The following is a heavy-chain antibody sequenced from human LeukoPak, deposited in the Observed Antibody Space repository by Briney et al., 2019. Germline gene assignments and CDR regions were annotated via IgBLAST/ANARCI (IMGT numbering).Heavy chain of an antibody. CDR2: IYYSGST. J-gene: IGHJ3*02. Sequence: SETLSLTCTVSGGSISSSSYYWGWIRQPPGKGLEWIGSIYYSGSTYYNPSLKSRVTMSVDTSKNQFSLKLSSVTAADTAVYYCARASQVVARAFDIWGQGTMVTVSS. CDR3: ARASQVVARAFDI. CDR1: GGSISSSSYY. V-gene: IGHV4-39*07. D-gene: IGHD2-2*01.